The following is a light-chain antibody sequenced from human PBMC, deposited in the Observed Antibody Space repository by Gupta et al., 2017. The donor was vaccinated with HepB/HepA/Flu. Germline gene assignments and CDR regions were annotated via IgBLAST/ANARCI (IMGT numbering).Light chain of an antibody. CDR3: QRDKNSPPRT. CDR1: QSVSSN. CDR2: GAS. J-gene: IGKJ2*02. V-gene: IGKV3D-15*03. Sequence: EIVMTQCPATLSVSPGEGATLSCRASQSVSSNLAWYQQKPGQAPRLLIYGASIMATVITARFTGSGYGKESTLTISIRQWDAFAVYFSQRDKNSPPRTFGQATKFQIK.